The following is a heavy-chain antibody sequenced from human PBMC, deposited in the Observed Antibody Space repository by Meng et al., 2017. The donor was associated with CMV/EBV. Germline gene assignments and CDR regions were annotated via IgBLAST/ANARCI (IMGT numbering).Heavy chain of an antibody. V-gene: IGHV1-18*01. CDR3: ASCSTSCYIGWYFDL. CDR2: ISAYNGNT. J-gene: IGHJ2*01. D-gene: IGHD2-2*02. Sequence: ASVKVSCKASGYTFTSYGISWVRQAPGQGLEWMGWISAYNGNTNYAQKLQGRVTMTTDTSTSTAYMELRSLRSEDTAVYYCASCSTSCYIGWYFDLWGRGTLVTVSS. CDR1: GYTFTSYG.